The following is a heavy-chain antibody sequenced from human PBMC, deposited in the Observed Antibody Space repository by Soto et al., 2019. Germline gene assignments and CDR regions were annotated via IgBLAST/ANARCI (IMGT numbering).Heavy chain of an antibody. CDR3: ARSGVTGIVIPSHWFDP. V-gene: IGHV4-31*03. D-gene: IGHD2-21*02. Sequence: SETLSLTCTVSGDSIGGVGYWSWIRQFPGRGLEWIGCISSSGSTYYNPALNNRISLSPDTSQNQFSLKLLSVTAADTAIYYCARSGVTGIVIPSHWFDPWGQGTLVTVSS. CDR1: GDSIGGVGY. J-gene: IGHJ5*02. CDR2: ISSSGST.